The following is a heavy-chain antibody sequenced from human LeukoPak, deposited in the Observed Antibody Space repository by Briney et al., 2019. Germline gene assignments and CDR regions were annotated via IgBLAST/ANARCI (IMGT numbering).Heavy chain of an antibody. CDR1: GYTFTSYD. J-gene: IGHJ6*03. D-gene: IGHD6-13*01. V-gene: IGHV1-8*01. CDR3: ARQPKYSSSWYYYYYYMDV. Sequence: GASVKVSCKASGYTFTSYDINWVRQATGQGLEWMGWMNPNSGNTGYAQKFQGRVTVTRNTSISTAYMELSSLRSEDTAVYYCARQPKYSSSWYYYYYYMDVWGKGTTVTVSS. CDR2: MNPNSGNT.